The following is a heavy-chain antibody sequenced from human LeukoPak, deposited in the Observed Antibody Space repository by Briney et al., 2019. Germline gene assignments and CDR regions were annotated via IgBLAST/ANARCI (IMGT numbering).Heavy chain of an antibody. CDR3: AKDRMVRGVIRRYYFDY. CDR2: ISGSGGST. D-gene: IGHD3-10*01. CDR1: GFTFSSYA. Sequence: GGSLRLSCAASGFTFSSYAMSWVRRAPGKGLEWVSAISGSGGSTYYADSVKGRFTISRDNSKNTLYLQMNSLRAEDTAVYYCAKDRMVRGVIRRYYFDYWGQGTLVTVSS. V-gene: IGHV3-23*01. J-gene: IGHJ4*02.